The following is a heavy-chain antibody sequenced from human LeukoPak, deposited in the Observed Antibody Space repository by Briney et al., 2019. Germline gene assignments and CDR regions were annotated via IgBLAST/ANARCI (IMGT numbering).Heavy chain of an antibody. CDR3: ARLAAAGTGRYYYYYYGMDV. J-gene: IGHJ6*02. V-gene: IGHV3-74*01. CDR1: GFTFSTYW. D-gene: IGHD6-13*01. Sequence: GGSLRLSCAASGFTFSTYWMHWVRQPPEKGLLWVSHINPDGSTTNYADSVKGRFTISRDNAKNTLYLQMNNLRVEDTAVYYCARLAAAGTGRYYYYYYGMDVWGQGTTVTVSS. CDR2: INPDGSTT.